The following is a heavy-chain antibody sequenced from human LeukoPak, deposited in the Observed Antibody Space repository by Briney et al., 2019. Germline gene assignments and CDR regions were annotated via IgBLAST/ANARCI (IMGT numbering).Heavy chain of an antibody. CDR3: ARGAGYSTLPYYYGMGV. V-gene: IGHV1-69*13. CDR1: GGTFSSYA. J-gene: IGHJ6*04. D-gene: IGHD5-24*01. CDR2: IIPIFGTT. Sequence: GASVKVSCKASGGTFSSYAISWVRQAPGQGLEWMGGIIPIFGTTNYAQKFQGRVTITADESTSTAYMELSSLRSEDTAVYYCARGAGYSTLPYYYGMGVWGKGTTVTVSS.